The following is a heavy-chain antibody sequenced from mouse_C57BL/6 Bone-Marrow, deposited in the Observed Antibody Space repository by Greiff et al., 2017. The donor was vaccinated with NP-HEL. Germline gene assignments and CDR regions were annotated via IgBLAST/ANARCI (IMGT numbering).Heavy chain of an antibody. D-gene: IGHD3-2*02. Sequence: EVQRVESGGGLVKPGGSLKLSCAASGFTFSSYAMSWVRQTPEKRLEWVATISDGGSYTYYPDNVKGRFTISRDNAKNNRYLQMSHLKSEDTAMYYCASQTAQAPIDYWGQGTTLTVSS. CDR2: ISDGGSYT. V-gene: IGHV5-4*01. J-gene: IGHJ2*01. CDR1: GFTFSSYA. CDR3: ASQTAQAPIDY.